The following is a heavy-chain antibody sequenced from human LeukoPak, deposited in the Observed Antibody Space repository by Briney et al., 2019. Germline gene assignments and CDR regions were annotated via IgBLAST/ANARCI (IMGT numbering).Heavy chain of an antibody. Sequence: GGSLRLPCAASGFTVSSNYMSWVRQAPGKGLEWVANIKQDGSERYYVDSVKGRFTISRDNAKNSLYMQMNSLRAEDTAVYYCAKPITISGATDGFDIWGQGTKVTVSS. CDR2: IKQDGSER. D-gene: IGHD3-3*01. CDR1: GFTVSSNY. J-gene: IGHJ3*02. CDR3: AKPITISGATDGFDI. V-gene: IGHV3-7*01.